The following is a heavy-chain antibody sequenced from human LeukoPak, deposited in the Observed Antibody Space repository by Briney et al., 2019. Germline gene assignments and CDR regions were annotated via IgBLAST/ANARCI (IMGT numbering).Heavy chain of an antibody. CDR1: GGSISSSSYY. D-gene: IGHD6-13*01. CDR3: ARRDIGGAAAGYYYYYGMDV. V-gene: IGHV4-39*01. CDR2: IYYSGST. J-gene: IGHJ6*02. Sequence: SETLSLTCTVSGGSISSSSYYWGWIRQPPGKGLEWIGSIYYSGSTYYNPSLKSRVTISVDTSKNQFSLKLSSVTAADTAVYYCARRDIGGAAAGYYYYYGMDVWGQGTTVTVSS.